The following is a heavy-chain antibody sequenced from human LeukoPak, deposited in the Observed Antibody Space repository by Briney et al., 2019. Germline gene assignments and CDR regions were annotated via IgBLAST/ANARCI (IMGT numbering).Heavy chain of an antibody. V-gene: IGHV3-48*03. CDR2: ISSSGSTI. Sequence: GGSLRLSCAASGFTFSSYEMNWVRQAPGKGLEWVSYISSSGSTIYYADSVKGRFTISRDNAKNSLYLQMNSLRAEDTAVYYCAREGTYYDILTGLGDCYGMDVWGQGTTVTVSS. J-gene: IGHJ6*02. CDR1: GFTFSSYE. D-gene: IGHD3-9*01. CDR3: AREGTYYDILTGLGDCYGMDV.